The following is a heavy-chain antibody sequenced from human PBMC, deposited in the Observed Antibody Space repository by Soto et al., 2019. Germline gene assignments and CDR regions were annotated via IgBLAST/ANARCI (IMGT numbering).Heavy chain of an antibody. CDR2: ISAYNGNT. Sequence: ASVKVSCKASGYTFTSYGISWVRQAPGQGLEWMGWISAYNGNTNYAQKLQGRVTMTTDTSTSTAYMELRSLRSDDTAVYYCARDRSRTLRGYSYGPSFDYWGQGTLVTVSS. J-gene: IGHJ4*02. CDR3: ARDRSRTLRGYSYGPSFDY. CDR1: GYTFTSYG. V-gene: IGHV1-18*01. D-gene: IGHD5-18*01.